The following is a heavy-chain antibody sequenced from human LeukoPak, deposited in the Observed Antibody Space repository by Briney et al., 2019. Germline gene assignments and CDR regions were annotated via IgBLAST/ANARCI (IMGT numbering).Heavy chain of an antibody. CDR2: ITYDGYYK. CDR1: GFSLSSYV. D-gene: IGHD2/OR15-2a*01. Sequence: GGSLTLSCEASGFSLSSYVMHWVRQAPGRGLEWVALITYDGYYKYYADSVKGRFTISSDNSKNTLYLHMNSLRPEDTAVYYCSTHNIESLSRVPYWGQGELVTVSS. V-gene: IGHV3-30*03. CDR3: STHNIESLSRVPY. J-gene: IGHJ4*02.